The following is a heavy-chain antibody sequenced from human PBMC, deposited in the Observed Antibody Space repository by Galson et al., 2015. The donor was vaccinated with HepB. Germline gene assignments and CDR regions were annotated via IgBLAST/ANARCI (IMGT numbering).Heavy chain of an antibody. D-gene: IGHD6-13*01. Sequence: SVKVSCKASGYTFTSYAMNWVRQAPGQGLEWMGYINTDTGNPTYAQGFTGRFVFSLDTSVSTAYLQISSLKAEDTAVYYCASQSTRGIAAADAYWYFDLWGRGTLVTVSS. CDR3: ASQSTRGIAAADAYWYFDL. CDR1: GYTFTSYA. J-gene: IGHJ2*01. CDR2: INTDTGNP. V-gene: IGHV7-4-1*02.